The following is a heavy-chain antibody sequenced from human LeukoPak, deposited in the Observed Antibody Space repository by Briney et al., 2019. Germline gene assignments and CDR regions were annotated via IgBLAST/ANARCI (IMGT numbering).Heavy chain of an antibody. J-gene: IGHJ4*02. D-gene: IGHD6-13*01. CDR2: IYYSGST. Sequence: PSETLSLTCTVSGGSISSYYWSWIRQPPGKGLEWIGYIYYSGSTNYNPSLKSRVTISVDTSKNQFSLKLSSVTAADTAVYYCARGHSSSWYRWRGLGVWYFDYWGQGTLVTVSS. CDR1: GGSISSYY. CDR3: ARGHSSSWYRWRGLGVWYFDY. V-gene: IGHV4-59*12.